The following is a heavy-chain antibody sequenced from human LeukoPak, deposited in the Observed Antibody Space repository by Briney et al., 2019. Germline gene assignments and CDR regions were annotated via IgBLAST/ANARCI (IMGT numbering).Heavy chain of an antibody. V-gene: IGHV1-8*01. D-gene: IGHD3-3*01. CDR1: GYTFTSYD. Sequence: ASVKVSCKASGYTFTSYDINWVRQATGQGLECMGWMNPNSGNTGYAQKFQGRVTMTRNTSISTAYKELSSLRSEDTAVYYCARGLGFLEWLPYYYYYYGMDVWGQGTTVTVSS. J-gene: IGHJ6*02. CDR2: MNPNSGNT. CDR3: ARGLGFLEWLPYYYYYYGMDV.